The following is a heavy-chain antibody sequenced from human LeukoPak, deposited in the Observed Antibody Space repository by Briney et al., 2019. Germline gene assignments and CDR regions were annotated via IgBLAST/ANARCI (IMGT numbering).Heavy chain of an antibody. CDR3: VRALMGTPDH. CDR1: GFTFSNAW. Sequence: PGGSLRLSCAASGFTFSNAWMSWVRQAPGKGLEWVGRIKSQTDGGTADYVAPVKGRFTISRDNAKNTLYLQMNSLRAEGTAVYYCVRALMGTPDHWGQGSLVTVSS. V-gene: IGHV3-15*05. J-gene: IGHJ4*02. D-gene: IGHD7-27*01. CDR2: IKSQTDGGTA.